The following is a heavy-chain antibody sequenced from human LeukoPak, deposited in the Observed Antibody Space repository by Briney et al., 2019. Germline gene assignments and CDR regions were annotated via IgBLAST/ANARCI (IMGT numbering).Heavy chain of an antibody. V-gene: IGHV3-23*01. CDR1: GFTFNSYS. J-gene: IGHJ3*02. Sequence: GGSLRLSCAASGFTFNSYSMGWVRQAPGQGLEWVSAVSGSAYSKYYVDSVKGRFTISRDNSKNTLYLQMNSLRAEDTAVYFCAKWMVRNDFWSGAFDIWGQGTMVTVSS. CDR3: AKWMVRNDFWSGAFDI. CDR2: VSGSAYSK. D-gene: IGHD3-3*01.